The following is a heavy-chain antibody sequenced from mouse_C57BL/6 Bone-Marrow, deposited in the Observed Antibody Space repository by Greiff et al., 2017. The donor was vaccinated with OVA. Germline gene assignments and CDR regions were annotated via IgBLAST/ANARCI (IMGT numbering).Heavy chain of an antibody. D-gene: IGHD1-1*01. CDR2: IWRGGST. CDR3: AKEANYYGSSVDY. J-gene: IGHJ2*01. CDR1: GFSLTSYG. Sequence: VKLQESGPGLVQPSQSLSITCTVSGFSLTSYGVHWVRQSPGKGLEWLGVIWRGGSTDYNAAFMSRLSITKDNSKSQVFFKMNSLQADDTAIYYCAKEANYYGSSVDYWGQGTTLTVSS. V-gene: IGHV2-5*01.